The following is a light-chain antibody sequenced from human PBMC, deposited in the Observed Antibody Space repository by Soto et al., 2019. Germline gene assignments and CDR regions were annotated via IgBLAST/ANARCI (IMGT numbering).Light chain of an antibody. Sequence: IVLTQSPATLSLSPGERATLSCRASQSVSSYLAWYQQKPGQAPRLLIYDASNRATGIPARFSGSGSGTDFTLTISSLEPEDFAVYYCQERTTFGQGTNLEIK. CDR1: QSVSSY. CDR3: QERTT. V-gene: IGKV3-11*01. CDR2: DAS. J-gene: IGKJ2*01.